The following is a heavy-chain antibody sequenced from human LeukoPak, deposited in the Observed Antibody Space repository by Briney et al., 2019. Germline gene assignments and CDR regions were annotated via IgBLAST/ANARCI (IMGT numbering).Heavy chain of an antibody. Sequence: PGGSLRLSCAASGFTFSSYAMSWVRQAPGKGLEWVSAISGSGGSTYYADSVKGRFTVSRDNSKNTLYLQMNSLRAEDTAVYYCAKGTNYYGSGSFDYWGQGTLVTVSS. CDR1: GFTFSSYA. J-gene: IGHJ4*02. V-gene: IGHV3-23*01. CDR3: AKGTNYYGSGSFDY. CDR2: ISGSGGST. D-gene: IGHD3-10*01.